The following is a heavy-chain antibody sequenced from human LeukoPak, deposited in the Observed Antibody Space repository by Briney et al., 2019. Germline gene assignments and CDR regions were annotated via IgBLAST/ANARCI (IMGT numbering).Heavy chain of an antibody. CDR1: GYTFTGYY. D-gene: IGHD5-12*01. CDR3: AREGGIVATGPHYYFDY. Sequence: ASVKVSCKASGYTFTGYYMHWVRQAPGQGLEWMGWINPNSGGTNYAQKFQGWVTMTRDTSISTAYMELSRLRSDDTAVYYCAREGGIVATGPHYYFDYWGQGTLVTVSS. V-gene: IGHV1-2*04. J-gene: IGHJ4*02. CDR2: INPNSGGT.